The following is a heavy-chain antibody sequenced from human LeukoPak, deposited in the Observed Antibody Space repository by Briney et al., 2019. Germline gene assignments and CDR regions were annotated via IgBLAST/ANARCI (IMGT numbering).Heavy chain of an antibody. Sequence: SETLSLTCTVSGGSISNAWSWIRRPPGKGLEWFLYIYYSGSTNYNPSLKSRLTISVVTSKNQFSLKLSSVTAADTAVYYCARGMTTGPDPWGQGTMVTVSS. CDR2: IYYSGST. V-gene: IGHV4-59*08. CDR1: GGSISNA. CDR3: ARGMTTGPDP. J-gene: IGHJ5*02. D-gene: IGHD4-17*01.